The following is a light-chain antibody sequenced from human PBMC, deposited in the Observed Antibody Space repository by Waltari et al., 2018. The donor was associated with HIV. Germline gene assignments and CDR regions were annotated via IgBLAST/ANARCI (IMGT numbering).Light chain of an antibody. J-gene: IGLJ3*02. CDR3: AAWDDSLNGRV. CDR2: SNN. Sequence: QSVLTQPPSASGTPGQRVTIPCSGSSSNIGSNTENRYQQLPGTAPKLLIYSNNQRPSGVPDRFSGSKSGTSASLAISGLQSEDEADYYCAAWDDSLNGRVFGGGTKLTVL. V-gene: IGLV1-44*01. CDR1: SSNIGSNT.